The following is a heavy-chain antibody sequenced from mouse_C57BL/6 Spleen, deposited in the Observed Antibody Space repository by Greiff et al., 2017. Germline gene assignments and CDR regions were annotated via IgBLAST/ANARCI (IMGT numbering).Heavy chain of an antibody. J-gene: IGHJ2*01. D-gene: IGHD3-2*02. Sequence: VQLQESGPGLVAPSQSLSITCTVSGFSLTSYGVSWVRQPPGKGLEWLGVIWSDGSNSKDNSKSQVILKLNSLQTDDTATYDCAKLDSSGYFDYWGQGTTLTVSS. CDR1: GFSLTSYG. CDR2: IWSDG. CDR3: AKLDSSGYFDY. V-gene: IGHV2-3*01.